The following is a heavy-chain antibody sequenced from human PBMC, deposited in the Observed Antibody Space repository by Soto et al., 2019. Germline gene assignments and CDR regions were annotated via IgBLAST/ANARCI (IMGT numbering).Heavy chain of an antibody. V-gene: IGHV1-69*13. CDR2: IIPIFGTA. CDR3: ARPYSNYEGYYYYGMDV. D-gene: IGHD4-4*01. CDR1: GGTFSSYA. J-gene: IGHJ6*02. Sequence: SVKVSCKASGGTFSSYAISWVRQAPGQRLEWMGGIIPIFGTANYAQKFQGRVTITADESTSTAYMELSSLRSEDTAVYYCARPYSNYEGYYYYGMDVWGQGTTVTVSS.